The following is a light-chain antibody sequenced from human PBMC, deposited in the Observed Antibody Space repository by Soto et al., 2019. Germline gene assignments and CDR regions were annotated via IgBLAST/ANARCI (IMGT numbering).Light chain of an antibody. V-gene: IGLV2-11*01. CDR1: SSDVGGYNY. CDR2: DVS. Sequence: QSVVTQPCSVSGYPGQSVTISCTVTSSDVGGYNYVSWYQQHPGKAPKLMIYDVSKRPSGVTDRFSGSKSGNTASLTISGLQAEDEADYYCCSYAASYTHVVFGGGTKVTVL. J-gene: IGLJ2*01. CDR3: CSYAASYTHVV.